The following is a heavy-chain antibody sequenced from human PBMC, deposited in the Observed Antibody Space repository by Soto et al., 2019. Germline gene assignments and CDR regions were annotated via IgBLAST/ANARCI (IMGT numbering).Heavy chain of an antibody. J-gene: IGHJ4*02. D-gene: IGHD1-26*01. CDR3: ARDSGSYYDFDY. CDR2: ISAYNGNT. V-gene: IGHV1-18*01. CDR1: GYTFTSYG. Sequence: QVQLVQSGAEVKKPGASVKVSCKASGYTFTSYGISWVRQAPGHGLEWMGWISAYNGNTNYAQKRQGRVTMTTDTTTSTAYIELSSLRSDDTAVYYCARDSGSYYDFDYWGQGTLVTVSS.